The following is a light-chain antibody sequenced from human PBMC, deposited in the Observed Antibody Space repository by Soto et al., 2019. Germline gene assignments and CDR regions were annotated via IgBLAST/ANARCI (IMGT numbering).Light chain of an antibody. CDR2: SDD. J-gene: IGLJ3*02. CDR3: AAWDDSLNGWV. V-gene: IGLV1-36*01. CDR1: SSNIKSNA. Sequence: QSVLTQPPSVSDAPRQRVTISCSGSSSNIKSNAVNWYQQLPGKAPKLLIYSDDLLPSGVSDRFSGSKSGTSASLAISGLQSEDEADYYCAAWDDSLNGWVFGGGTQLTVL.